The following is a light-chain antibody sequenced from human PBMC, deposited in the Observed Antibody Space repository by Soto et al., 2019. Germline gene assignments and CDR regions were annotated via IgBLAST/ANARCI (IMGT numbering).Light chain of an antibody. Sequence: FVLTQPHSVSESPGKTVTISCTGSSGSIASNYVQWYQQRPGSAPTTVIYEDHQRPSGVPDRFSGSIDSSSNSASLTISGLKTEDEADYYCQSYDNNNVVFGGGTKLTVL. V-gene: IGLV6-57*02. CDR2: EDH. CDR1: SGSIASNY. CDR3: QSYDNNNVV. J-gene: IGLJ3*02.